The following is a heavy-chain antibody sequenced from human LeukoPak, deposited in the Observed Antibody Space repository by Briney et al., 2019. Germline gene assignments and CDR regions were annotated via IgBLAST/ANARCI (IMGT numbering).Heavy chain of an antibody. CDR2: IYPGDSDT. J-gene: IGHJ3*02. CDR3: ARRSMGPNYYDRLGAFDI. Sequence: GESLKISCKGSGYSFTSYWIGWVRQMPGKGLEWMGIIYPGDSDTRYSPSFQGQVTISADKSISTAYLQWSSLKASDTAMYYCARRSMGPNYYDRLGAFDIWGQGTMVTVPS. CDR1: GYSFTSYW. D-gene: IGHD3-22*01. V-gene: IGHV5-51*01.